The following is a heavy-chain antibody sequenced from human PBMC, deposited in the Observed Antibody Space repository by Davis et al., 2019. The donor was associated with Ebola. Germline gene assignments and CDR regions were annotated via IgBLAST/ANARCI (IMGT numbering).Heavy chain of an antibody. D-gene: IGHD3-10*01. Sequence: GGSLRLSCAASGFTFSSYAMHWVRQAPGKGLEHVSSVSNNGGNTFYANSVEGRFTISRDNSKNTLYLQMGSLRPEDMALYYCARGLGYYGYDYYGMEVWGQGTTVTVSS. CDR1: GFTFSSYA. CDR3: ARGLGYYGYDYYGMEV. CDR2: VSNNGGNT. J-gene: IGHJ6*02. V-gene: IGHV3-64*01.